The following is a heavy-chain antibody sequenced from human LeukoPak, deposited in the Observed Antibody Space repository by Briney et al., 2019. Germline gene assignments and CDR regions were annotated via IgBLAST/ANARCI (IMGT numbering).Heavy chain of an antibody. CDR3: ARVGILWFGEGSVYYYYYYMDV. CDR2: IRYDGSKK. CDR1: GFIFSSYG. V-gene: IGHV3-30*02. J-gene: IGHJ6*03. D-gene: IGHD3-10*01. Sequence: PGGSLRLSCAASGFIFSSYGMHWVRQAPGKGLEWVAFIRYDGSKKYYADSVRGRFTISRDNSKNTLYLQMNSLRAEDTAVYYCARVGILWFGEGSVYYYYYYMDVWGKGTTVTVSS.